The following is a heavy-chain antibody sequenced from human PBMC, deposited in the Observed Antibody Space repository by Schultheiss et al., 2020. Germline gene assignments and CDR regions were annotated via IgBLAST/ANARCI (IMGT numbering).Heavy chain of an antibody. V-gene: IGHV4-30-4*01. CDR2: IYYSGST. CDR1: GGSISSGDYY. Sequence: SETLSLTCTVSGGSISSGDYYWSWIRQPPGKGLEWIGYIYYSGSTYYNPSLKSRVTISVDTSKNQFSLKLSSVTAADTAVYYCARRYSSSSPREYYYYYMDVWGKGTTVTVSS. CDR3: ARRYSSSSPREYYYYYMDV. J-gene: IGHJ6*03. D-gene: IGHD6-6*01.